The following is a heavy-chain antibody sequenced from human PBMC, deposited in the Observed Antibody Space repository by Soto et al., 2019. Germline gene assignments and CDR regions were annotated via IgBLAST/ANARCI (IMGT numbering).Heavy chain of an antibody. Sequence: VELVESGGGVVQSGGSLRLSCAASGFTFNTHGMHWVRQAPGKGLEWVAVIWYDGSQRYYADFVRGRFTISRDNSQNTLYLQMTSLRAEDTAVYYCARIDDYGDYVTDYWGQGALVTVSS. D-gene: IGHD4-17*01. J-gene: IGHJ4*02. V-gene: IGHV3-33*01. CDR1: GFTFNTHG. CDR2: IWYDGSQR. CDR3: ARIDDYGDYVTDY.